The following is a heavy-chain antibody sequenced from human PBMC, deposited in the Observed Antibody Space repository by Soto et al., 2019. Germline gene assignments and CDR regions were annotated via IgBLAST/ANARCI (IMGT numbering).Heavy chain of an antibody. J-gene: IGHJ5*02. V-gene: IGHV4-4*07. D-gene: IGHD6-6*01. CDR1: GGSISSYY. CDR3: ARGRGTPLRYSSSSRDWLDP. CDR2: IYTSGST. Sequence: PSETLSLTCTVSGGSISSYYWSWIRQPAGKGLEWIGRIYTSGSTNYNPSLKSRVTMSVDTSKNQFSLKLSSVTAADTAVYYCARGRGTPLRYSSSSRDWLDPWGQGTMVTVS.